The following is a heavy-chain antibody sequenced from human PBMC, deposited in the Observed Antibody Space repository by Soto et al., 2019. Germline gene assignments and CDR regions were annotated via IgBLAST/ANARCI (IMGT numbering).Heavy chain of an antibody. CDR2: IYYSGST. J-gene: IGHJ5*02. CDR1: GGSISSGGYY. D-gene: IGHD3-3*01. CDR3: ARQDFGVVIRWFDP. Sequence: PSETLSLTCTVSGGSISSGGYYWSWIRQHPGKGLEWIGYIYYSGSTYYNPSLKSRITINPDTSKNQFSLQLNSVTPEDTAVYYCARQDFGVVIRWFDPWGQGTLVTVSS. V-gene: IGHV4-31*03.